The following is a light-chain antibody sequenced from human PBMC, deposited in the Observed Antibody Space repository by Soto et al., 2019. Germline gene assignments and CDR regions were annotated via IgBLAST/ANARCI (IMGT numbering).Light chain of an antibody. J-gene: IGLJ1*01. CDR3: SSYSSTSTFV. V-gene: IGLV2-14*01. CDR2: EVS. Sequence: QSALTQPASVSGSPRQSITISCTGTSSDIGGYDYVSWYQQHPGKAPKLIIYEVSNRPSGVSNRFSGSKSGNTASLTISGIQAEDEADYYCSSYSSTSTFVFGTGTKLTVL. CDR1: SSDIGGYDY.